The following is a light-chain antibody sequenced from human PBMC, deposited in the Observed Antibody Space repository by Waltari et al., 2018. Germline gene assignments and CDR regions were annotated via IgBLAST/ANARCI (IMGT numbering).Light chain of an antibody. CDR3: QQYNNNSPFA. V-gene: IGKV1-5*03. CDR2: KAS. J-gene: IGKJ3*01. Sequence: DIQMTQCPFTLSASVGVRVTIPCRASQSVASWVAWYQQKPGKAPKLLIYKASTLERWVPSRFSGSGSGTEFTLSITSLQPDDFATYYCQQYNNNSPFAFGPGTRVDIK. CDR1: QSVASW.